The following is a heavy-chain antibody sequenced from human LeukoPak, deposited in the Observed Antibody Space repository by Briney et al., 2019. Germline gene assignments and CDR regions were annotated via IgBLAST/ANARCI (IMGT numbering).Heavy chain of an antibody. D-gene: IGHD5-24*01. CDR2: INPNSGDT. CDR3: AEGRDGYKYDAFDI. J-gene: IGHJ3*02. CDR1: GYIFTGYY. V-gene: IGHV1-2*02. Sequence: ASVAVSCKASGYIFTGYYIHWVRQAPGQGLEWMGWINPNSGDTNFAQKFQDRVTMTRDTSTITVYMQLSRLRSDDTAVYYCAEGRDGYKYDAFDIWGQGTLVSVSS.